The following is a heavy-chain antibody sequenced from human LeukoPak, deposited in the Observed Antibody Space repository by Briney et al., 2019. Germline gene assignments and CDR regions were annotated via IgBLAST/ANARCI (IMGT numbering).Heavy chain of an antibody. CDR3: ARRWQFDY. CDR1: GFTFSSYV. J-gene: IGHJ4*02. Sequence: GGSLRLSCAASGFTFSSYVMHWVRQAPGKGLEWVAFISYDGSNKYYADSVKGRFTISRDNSKNTLYLQMNSLRAEDTAVYYCARRWQFDYWGQGTLVTVSS. CDR2: ISYDGSNK. V-gene: IGHV3-30*03. D-gene: IGHD2-15*01.